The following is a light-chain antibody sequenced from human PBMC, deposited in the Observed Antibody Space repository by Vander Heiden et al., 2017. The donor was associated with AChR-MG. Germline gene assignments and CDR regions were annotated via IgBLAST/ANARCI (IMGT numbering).Light chain of an antibody. Sequence: QSVLTQPPSVSGAAGQRVTISCTGSTSNIGGGYDVHWYQQLPGRAPTLLIQDNHSRPSGVPARFSGSKSGTSASLTITGLQAEDEADYHCLSYDSSRGGFYVFGSGTRVTVL. CDR3: LSYDSSRGGFYV. CDR1: TSNIGGGYD. J-gene: IGLJ1*01. CDR2: DNH. V-gene: IGLV1-40*01.